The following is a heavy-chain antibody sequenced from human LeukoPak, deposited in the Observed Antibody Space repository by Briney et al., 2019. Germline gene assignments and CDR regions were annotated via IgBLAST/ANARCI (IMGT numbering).Heavy chain of an antibody. Sequence: GGSLRLSCAAFGFTFSSYEMNWVRQAPAKGLEWISYIGTSDSTVYYADSVKGRFTISRDNSKNTLYLQVNGLRPEDTAVYYCARDPLDISRWTNAFDIWGQGTMVSVSS. CDR3: ARDPLDISRWTNAFDI. D-gene: IGHD2-2*03. V-gene: IGHV3-48*03. J-gene: IGHJ3*02. CDR1: GFTFSSYE. CDR2: IGTSDSTV.